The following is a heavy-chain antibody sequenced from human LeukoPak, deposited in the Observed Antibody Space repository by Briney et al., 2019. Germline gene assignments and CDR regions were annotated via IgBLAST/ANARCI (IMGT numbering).Heavy chain of an antibody. CDR3: ARAIAGAAGPIFDY. CDR1: GDSVSSNSAA. D-gene: IGHD6-13*01. J-gene: IGHJ4*02. V-gene: IGHV6-1*01. CDR2: TYYRSKWYN. Sequence: SQTLSLTCAISGDSVSSNSAAWNWTRQSPSRGLEWLGRTYYRSKWYNDYAVSVKSRITINPDTSKNQFSLQLNSVTPEDTAVYYCARAIAGAAGPIFDYWGQGTLVTVSS.